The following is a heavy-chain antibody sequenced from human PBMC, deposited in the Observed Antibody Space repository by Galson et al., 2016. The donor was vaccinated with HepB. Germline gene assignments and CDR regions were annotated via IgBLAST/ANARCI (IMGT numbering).Heavy chain of an antibody. V-gene: IGHV3-23*01. D-gene: IGHD2-8*01. CDR1: GFTFSYYA. Sequence: SLRLSCAASGFTFSYYAMSWVRQAPGKGLEWVSGISGSGDSTYYADSVKGRFTISRDTSKNTLYLQMNSLRAEDTAMYLCVRYYCTNPMCSFDYWGQGTLVAVSS. CDR3: VRYYCTNPMCSFDY. J-gene: IGHJ4*02. CDR2: ISGSGDST.